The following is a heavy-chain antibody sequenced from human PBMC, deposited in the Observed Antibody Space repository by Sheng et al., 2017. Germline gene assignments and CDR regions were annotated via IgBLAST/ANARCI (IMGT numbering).Heavy chain of an antibody. D-gene: IGHD3-10*01. Sequence: QVQLVQSGAEVKKPGSSVKVSCKASGDTFRSYVIAWVRQAPGQRLEWMGRIVVTLQKTHYAEKFQGRVAISADEGTNTAYMELISLTSDDTAVYYCARDQFLYGEGSYYYWGQGTLVSVSS. CDR3: ARDQFLYGEGSYYY. V-gene: IGHV1-69*11. CDR2: IVVTLQKT. CDR1: GDTFRSYV. J-gene: IGHJ4*02.